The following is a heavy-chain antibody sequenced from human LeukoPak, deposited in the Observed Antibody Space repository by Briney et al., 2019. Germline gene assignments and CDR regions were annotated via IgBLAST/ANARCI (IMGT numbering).Heavy chain of an antibody. CDR1: GGGDSITDYY. V-gene: IGHV4-59*01. Sequence: SETLSLTCTMSGGGDSITDYYWSWIRQPPGKGLEWLGYVYHRGSTDYSPSLKSRLIISLDTSTSTVYMELSSLRSEDTAVYYCARTTVTTNWYFDLWGRGTLVTVSS. D-gene: IGHD4-17*01. CDR3: ARTTVTTNWYFDL. J-gene: IGHJ2*01. CDR2: VYHRGST.